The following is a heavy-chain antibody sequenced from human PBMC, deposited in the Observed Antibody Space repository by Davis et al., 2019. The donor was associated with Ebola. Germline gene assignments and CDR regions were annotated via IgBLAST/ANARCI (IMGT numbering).Heavy chain of an antibody. J-gene: IGHJ4*02. CDR3: ARDYASWSYRAKIFDY. CDR1: GFTFSSYA. CDR2: ASSSGDTT. Sequence: GESLKTPCAASGFTFSSYAMSWVRQAPGKGPELVSGASSSGDTTYYADSVKVRFTISRDNSKNTVHPQMNSLRAEDTAVYYCARDYASWSYRAKIFDYWGQGTLVTVSS. V-gene: IGHV3-23*01. D-gene: IGHD3-10*01.